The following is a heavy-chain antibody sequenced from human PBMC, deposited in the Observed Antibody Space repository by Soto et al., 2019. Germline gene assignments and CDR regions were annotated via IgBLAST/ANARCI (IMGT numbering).Heavy chain of an antibody. CDR2: IYSGGST. V-gene: IGHV3-53*01. J-gene: IGHJ6*02. Sequence: PGGSLRLSCAASGFTVSINYMSWVRQAPGKGLEWVSVIYSGGSTYYADSVKGRFTISRDNSKNTLYLQMNSLRAEDTAVYYCARVDTAMVFYGMDVWGQGTTVTVSS. CDR1: GFTVSINY. CDR3: ARVDTAMVFYGMDV. D-gene: IGHD5-18*01.